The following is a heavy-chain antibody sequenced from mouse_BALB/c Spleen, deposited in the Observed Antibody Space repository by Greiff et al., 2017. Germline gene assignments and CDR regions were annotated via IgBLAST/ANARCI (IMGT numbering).Heavy chain of an antibody. CDR2: IWRGGST. CDR1: GFSLTSYG. Sequence: QVQLQQSGPSLVQPSQSLSITCTVSGFSLTSYGVHWVRQSPGKGLEWLGVIWRGGSTDYNAAFMSRLSITKDNSKSQVFFKMNSLQADDTAIYYCAKKGWLLPYAMDYWGQGTSVTVSS. V-gene: IGHV2-5-1*01. J-gene: IGHJ4*01. CDR3: AKKGWLLPYAMDY. D-gene: IGHD2-3*01.